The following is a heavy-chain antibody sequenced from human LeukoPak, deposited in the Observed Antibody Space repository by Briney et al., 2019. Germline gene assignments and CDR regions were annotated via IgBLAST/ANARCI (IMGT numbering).Heavy chain of an antibody. CDR2: IRYDESDK. V-gene: IGHV3-30*02. CDR3: ASFIAAAGSNAFDI. Sequence: GGSLRLSCAASGFPFSTYGMHWARQAPGKGLEWVAFIRYDESDKFYADSVKGRFTISRDNSKNTLYLQMNSLRAEDTAVYYCASFIAAAGSNAFDIWGQGTMVTVSS. D-gene: IGHD6-13*01. J-gene: IGHJ3*02. CDR1: GFPFSTYG.